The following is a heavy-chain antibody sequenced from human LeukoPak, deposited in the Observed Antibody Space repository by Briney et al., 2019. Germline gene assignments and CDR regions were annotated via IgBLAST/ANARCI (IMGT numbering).Heavy chain of an antibody. D-gene: IGHD1-26*01. Sequence: GGSLRLSCAGSGFTFSNYWMHWVRQLPGKGLVWVSRIDRDENRILYADSVRGRFTISRDNAKNALYLQMNSLRPEDTAMYYCVSDSESRSGGDFWGQGTLVTVSS. V-gene: IGHV3-74*01. J-gene: IGHJ4*02. CDR1: GFTFSNYW. CDR3: VSDSESRSGGDF. CDR2: IDRDENRI.